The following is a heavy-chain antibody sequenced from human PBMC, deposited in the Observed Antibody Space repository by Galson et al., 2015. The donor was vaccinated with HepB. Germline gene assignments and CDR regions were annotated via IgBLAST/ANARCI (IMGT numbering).Heavy chain of an antibody. V-gene: IGHV1-8*01. Sequence: SCKASGYTFTSYDLNWLLQATGQGLEWMGWMNPNSGNTGYAQKFQGRVTMTRNTSISTAYMELSSLRSEDTAVYYCARNPPGGDSSCYRYWGQGSLVTVSS. CDR2: MNPNSGNT. D-gene: IGHD3-22*01. CDR1: GYTFTSYD. J-gene: IGHJ4*02. CDR3: ARNPPGGDSSCYRY.